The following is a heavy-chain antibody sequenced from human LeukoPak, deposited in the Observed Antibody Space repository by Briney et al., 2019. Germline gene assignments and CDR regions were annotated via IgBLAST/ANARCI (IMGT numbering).Heavy chain of an antibody. CDR3: ARQGRQLLPRLDQ. V-gene: IGHV4-59*08. D-gene: IGHD5-18*01. CDR1: GGSIGSYY. CDR2: IHYSGST. J-gene: IGHJ4*02. Sequence: PSETLSLTCTVSGGSIGSYYWSWIRQPPGKGLEWIGCIHYSGSTNYNPSLKSRLTMSLDTSKNQFSLKLSSVTAADTAVYYCARQGRQLLPRLDQWGQGSLVTVSS.